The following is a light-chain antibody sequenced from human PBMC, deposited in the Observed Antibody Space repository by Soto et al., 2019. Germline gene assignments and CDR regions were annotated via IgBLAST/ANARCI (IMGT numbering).Light chain of an antibody. CDR3: QHYNNWPPWT. Sequence: EIVMTQSPATLSVSPGERATLSCRASQSVSSNLAWYQQKPGQAPRLLIYAASTRATGIPARFSGSGSGTEFTLTITSLQSEDVAVYYCQHYNNWPPWTFGQGPKVEIK. J-gene: IGKJ1*01. CDR2: AAS. CDR1: QSVSSN. V-gene: IGKV3-15*01.